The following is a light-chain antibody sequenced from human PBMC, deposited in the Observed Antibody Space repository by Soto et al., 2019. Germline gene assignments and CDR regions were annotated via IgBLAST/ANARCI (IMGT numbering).Light chain of an antibody. CDR2: DDN. Sequence: QSVLTQPPSVSAAPGQKVTLSCSGSSSNIGGNSVSWYRQLPGTAPKLLIYDDNKRPSGIPDRFSGSKSGTSATLGITGFQTGDEADYYCGSWDSSLSAYVFGTGTKVTVL. CDR3: GSWDSSLSAYV. V-gene: IGLV1-51*01. CDR1: SSNIGGNS. J-gene: IGLJ1*01.